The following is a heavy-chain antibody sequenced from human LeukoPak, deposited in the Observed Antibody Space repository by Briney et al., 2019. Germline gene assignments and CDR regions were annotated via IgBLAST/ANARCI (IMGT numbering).Heavy chain of an antibody. CDR1: GGSISSYY. Sequence: SETLSLTCTVSGGSISSYYWSWIRQPPGKGLEWTGYIYYSGSTNYNPSLKSRVTISVDTSKNQFSLKLSSVTAADTAVYYCARTARGSSAPMLDYWGQGTLVTVSS. D-gene: IGHD6-6*01. CDR3: ARTARGSSAPMLDY. V-gene: IGHV4-59*01. J-gene: IGHJ4*02. CDR2: IYYSGST.